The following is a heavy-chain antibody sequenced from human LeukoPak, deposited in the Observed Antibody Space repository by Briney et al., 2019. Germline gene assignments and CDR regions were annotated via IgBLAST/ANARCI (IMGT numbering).Heavy chain of an antibody. J-gene: IGHJ4*02. Sequence: PSETLSLTCTVSGGSISSSSYYWGWIRQPPGKGLEWIGNIYYSGSTYYNPSLMSRVTISVDTSKNHFSLKLSSVTAADTAVYYCVRQAVVVAALLDCWGQGTLVTVSS. V-gene: IGHV4-39*01. CDR1: GGSISSSSYY. CDR2: IYYSGST. D-gene: IGHD2-15*01. CDR3: VRQAVVVAALLDC.